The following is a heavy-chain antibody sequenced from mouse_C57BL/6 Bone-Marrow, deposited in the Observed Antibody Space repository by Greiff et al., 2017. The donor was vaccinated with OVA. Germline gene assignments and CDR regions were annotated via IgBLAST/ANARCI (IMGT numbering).Heavy chain of an antibody. CDR1: GFTFSDYY. Sequence: EVQLVESEGGLVQPGSSMKLSCTASGFTFSDYYMAWVRQVPEKGLEWVANINYDGSSTYYLDSLKSRFIISRDNAKNILYRQMSSLKSEDTATYYCARADYGAWFAYWGQGTLVTVSA. J-gene: IGHJ3*01. D-gene: IGHD2-4*01. CDR2: INYDGSST. CDR3: ARADYGAWFAY. V-gene: IGHV5-16*01.